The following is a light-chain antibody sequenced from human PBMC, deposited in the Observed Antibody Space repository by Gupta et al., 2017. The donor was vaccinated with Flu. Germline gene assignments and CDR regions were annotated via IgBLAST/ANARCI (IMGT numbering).Light chain of an antibody. Sequence: RVTSTSRVSKNIYIYLHWYQQKPGKAPKLLIYPASLLESEVPSRFSGSESGTDFTLKISSLQAEDFAAYYCKQTSRCPWAFGQGTKVEVK. V-gene: IGKV1-39*01. J-gene: IGKJ1*01. CDR3: KQTSRCPWA. CDR2: PAS. CDR1: KNIYIY.